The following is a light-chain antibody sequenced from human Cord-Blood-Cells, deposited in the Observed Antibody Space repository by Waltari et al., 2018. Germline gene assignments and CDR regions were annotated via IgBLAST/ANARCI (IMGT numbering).Light chain of an antibody. CDR2: WAS. J-gene: IGKJ2*03. CDR1: QSVLYSSNNKNY. CDR3: QQYYSTPYS. Sequence: DIVMTQSPDSLAVSLGERATINCKSSQSVLYSSNNKNYLAWYQHKPGQPPKLLIYWASTRESGVPDRFRGSGSWTDFTLAISSLQAEDVAGDYCQQYYSTPYSFGQGTKLEIK. V-gene: IGKV4-1*01.